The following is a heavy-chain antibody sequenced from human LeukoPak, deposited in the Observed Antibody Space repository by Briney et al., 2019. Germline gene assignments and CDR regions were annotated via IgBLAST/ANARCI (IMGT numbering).Heavy chain of an antibody. J-gene: IGHJ5*02. CDR1: GYTFTGYY. Sequence: ASVKVSCKASGYTFTGYYMHWVRQAPGQGLGWMGIINPSGGTTTYAQKFQGRVTMTRDTSTSTVYMELNSLRSEDTAVYYCARGSRWFDPWGQGTLVTVSS. CDR3: ARGSRWFDP. CDR2: INPSGGTT. V-gene: IGHV1-46*01. D-gene: IGHD2-2*01.